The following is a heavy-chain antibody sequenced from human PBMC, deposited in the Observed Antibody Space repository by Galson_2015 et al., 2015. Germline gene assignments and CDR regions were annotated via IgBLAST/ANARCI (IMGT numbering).Heavy chain of an antibody. CDR2: INPNSGGT. D-gene: IGHD6-6*01. CDR1: GYTFTGYY. V-gene: IGHV1-2*06. CDR3: ARGLGYSSSNRTFDY. Sequence: SVKVSCKASGYTFTGYYMHWVRQAPGQGLEWMGRINPNSGGTNYAQKFQGRATMTRDTSISTAYMELSRLRSDDTAVFYCARGLGYSSSNRTFDYWGQGTLVTVSS. J-gene: IGHJ4*02.